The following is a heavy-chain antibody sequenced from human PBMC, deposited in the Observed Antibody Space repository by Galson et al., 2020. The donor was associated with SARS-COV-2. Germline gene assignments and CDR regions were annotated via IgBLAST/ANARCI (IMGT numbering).Heavy chain of an antibody. CDR3: ARDIYCTNGVCARPYDAFDI. CDR2: IIPILGIA. D-gene: IGHD2-8*01. CDR1: GGTFSSYA. Sequence: SVKVSCKASGGTFSSYAISWVRQAPGQGLEWMGGIIPILGIANYAQKFQGRVTITADKSTSTAYMERSSLRSEDTAVYYCARDIYCTNGVCARPYDAFDIWGQGTMVTVSS. J-gene: IGHJ3*02. V-gene: IGHV1-69*10.